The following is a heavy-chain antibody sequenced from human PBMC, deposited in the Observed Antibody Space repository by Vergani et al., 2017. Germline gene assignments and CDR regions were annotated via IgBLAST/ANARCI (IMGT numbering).Heavy chain of an antibody. V-gene: IGHV3-9*01. CDR2: ISWNSGSI. CDR1: GFTFDDYA. CDR3: AKGKTAMVPYYYYYYGMDV. D-gene: IGHD5-18*01. J-gene: IGHJ6*02. Sequence: EVQLVESGGGLVQPGRSLRLSCAASGFTFDDYAMHWVRQAPGKGLEWVSGISWNSGSIGYADSVKGRFTISRDNAKNSLYLQMNSLRAEDTALYYSAKGKTAMVPYYYYYYGMDVWGQGTTVTVSS.